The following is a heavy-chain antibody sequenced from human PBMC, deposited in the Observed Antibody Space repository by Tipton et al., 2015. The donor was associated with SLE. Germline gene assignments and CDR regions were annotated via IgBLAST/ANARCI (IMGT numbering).Heavy chain of an antibody. J-gene: IGHJ4*02. CDR1: GGSISSHS. CDR2: IYYSGST. D-gene: IGHD3-10*01. V-gene: IGHV4-59*11. Sequence: TLSLTCTVSGGSISSHSWSWIRQPPGKGLEWIGYIYYSGSTNYNPSLKSRVTISVDTSKNQFSLKLSSVTAADTAVYYCARVLRVAQGVISSFDYWGQGTLVTVSS. CDR3: ARVLRVAQGVISSFDY.